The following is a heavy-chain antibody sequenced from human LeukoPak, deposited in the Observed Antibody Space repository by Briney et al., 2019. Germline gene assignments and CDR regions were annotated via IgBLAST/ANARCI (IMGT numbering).Heavy chain of an antibody. V-gene: IGHV3-33*01. D-gene: IGHD3-9*01. Sequence: GGSLRLSCAASGFTFSSYGMHWVRQAPGKGLEWVAVIWYGGSNKYYADSVKGRFTISRDNSKNTLYLQMNSLRAEDTAVYYCARDPQEYDILTGYYPQNAFDIWGQGTMVTVSS. CDR3: ARDPQEYDILTGYYPQNAFDI. J-gene: IGHJ3*02. CDR2: IWYGGSNK. CDR1: GFTFSSYG.